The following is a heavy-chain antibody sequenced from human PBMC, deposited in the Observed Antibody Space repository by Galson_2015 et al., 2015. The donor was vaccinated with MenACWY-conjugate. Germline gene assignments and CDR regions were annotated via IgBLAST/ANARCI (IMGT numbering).Heavy chain of an antibody. CDR2: ISASGETK. Sequence: SLRLSCAASGFSFFRYAMTWVRQAPGKGLEWVCAISASGETKYYGGSVKGRFSISRDDSKNMLYLQMYSLRAEDTAVYYCVKDLWELTSWGQGTLSPSPQ. CDR3: VKDLWELTS. J-gene: IGHJ4*02. CDR1: GFSFFRYA. D-gene: IGHD1-26*01. V-gene: IGHV3-23*01.